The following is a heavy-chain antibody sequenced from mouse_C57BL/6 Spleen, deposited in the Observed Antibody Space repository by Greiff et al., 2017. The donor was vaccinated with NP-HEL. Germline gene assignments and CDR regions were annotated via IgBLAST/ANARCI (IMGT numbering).Heavy chain of an antibody. CDR1: GYAFSSSW. CDR3: ARCYSNSYFDY. CDR2: IYPGDGDT. V-gene: IGHV1-82*01. J-gene: IGHJ2*01. Sequence: QVQLQQSGPELVKPGASVKISCKASGYAFSSSWMNWVKQRPGKGLEWIGRIYPGDGDTNYNGKFKGKATLTADKSSSTAYMQLSSLTSEDSAVYFCARCYSNSYFDYWGQGTTLTVSS. D-gene: IGHD2-5*01.